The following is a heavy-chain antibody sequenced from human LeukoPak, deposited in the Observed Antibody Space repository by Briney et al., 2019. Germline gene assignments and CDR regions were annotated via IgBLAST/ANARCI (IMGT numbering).Heavy chain of an antibody. J-gene: IGHJ4*02. V-gene: IGHV3-23*01. D-gene: IGHD2-2*01. Sequence: GGSLRLSCAASGFTFSSYAMSWVRQAPGKGLEWVSALSGSGGSTYYADSVKGRFTISRDNSRNTLYLQMNSLRAEDTAVYYCANHLACGSTSCPPFDDWGQGTLVSVSS. CDR3: ANHLACGSTSCPPFDD. CDR2: LSGSGGST. CDR1: GFTFSSYA.